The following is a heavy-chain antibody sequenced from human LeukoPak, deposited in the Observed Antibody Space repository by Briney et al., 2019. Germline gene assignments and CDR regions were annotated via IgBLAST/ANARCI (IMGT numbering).Heavy chain of an antibody. CDR2: IYSGGST. CDR3: ARGGSGWYYFDY. J-gene: IGHJ4*02. Sequence: GGSLRLSCAASGFTVSSNYMSWVPQAPGKGLEWGPVIYSGGSTYYADSVKGRFTISRDNSKNTLYLQMNSLRAEDTAVYYCARGGSGWYYFDYWGQGTLVTVSS. V-gene: IGHV3-53*01. CDR1: GFTVSSNY. D-gene: IGHD6-19*01.